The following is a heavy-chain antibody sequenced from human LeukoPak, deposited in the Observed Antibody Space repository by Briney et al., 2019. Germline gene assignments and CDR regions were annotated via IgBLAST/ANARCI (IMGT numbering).Heavy chain of an antibody. CDR1: GYTFTTHG. CDR2: ISTSKGDT. J-gene: IGHJ4*02. D-gene: IGHD4-11*01. V-gene: IGHV1-18*01. Sequence: ASVKVSCKTSGYTFTTHGFSWVRQAPGQGLEWMGWISTSKGDTNYAQKFKGRLTMTTDRSTSTAYMELRSLSPDDTAVYYCARDWPTVITDYWGQGTLVTVSS. CDR3: ARDWPTVITDY.